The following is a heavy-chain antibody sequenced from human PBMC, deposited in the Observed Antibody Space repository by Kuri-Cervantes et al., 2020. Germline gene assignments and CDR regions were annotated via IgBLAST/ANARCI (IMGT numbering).Heavy chain of an antibody. V-gene: IGHV4-34*01. CDR2: INHSGST. D-gene: IGHD3-3*01. J-gene: IGHJ4*02. CDR3: ARHQTSTIFGVVIISPPDY. CDR1: GGSFSGYY. Sequence: GSLRLSCAVYGGSFSGYYWSWIRQPPGKGLEWIGEINHSGSTNYNPSLKSRVTISVDTSKNQFSLKLSSVTAADTAVYYCARHQTSTIFGVVIISPPDYWGQGTLVTDSS.